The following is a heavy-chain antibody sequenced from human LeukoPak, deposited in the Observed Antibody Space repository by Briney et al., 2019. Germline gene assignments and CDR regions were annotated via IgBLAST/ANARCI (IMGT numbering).Heavy chain of an antibody. J-gene: IGHJ6*03. CDR3: ARDPGPYGDYMDV. CDR2: RSYDGSNK. D-gene: IGHD1-1*01. Sequence: GGSLSLSCAASGFTFSNYAMHWVGKAPGKGLKGWAVRSYDGSNKYYADSVKGRFTISRDNSKNTLYLQMNSLRVEDTAVYYCARDPGPYGDYMDVWGKGTTVTVSS. V-gene: IGHV3-30*04. CDR1: GFTFSNYA.